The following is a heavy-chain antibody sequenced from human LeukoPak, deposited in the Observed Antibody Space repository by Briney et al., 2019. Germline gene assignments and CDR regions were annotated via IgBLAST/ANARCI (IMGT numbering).Heavy chain of an antibody. CDR2: IYPGDSDA. CDR1: GYSFTNYW. J-gene: IGHJ4*02. V-gene: IGHV5-51*01. CDR3: ARRRDLYSGGYYPFDY. Sequence: GESLKISCKGFGYSFTNYWIGWVRQMPGKGLKWMGIIYPGDSDARYSPSFQGQVTISADKSISTAYLQWSSLKASDTAMYYCARRRDLYSGGYYPFDYWGQGTLVTVSS. D-gene: IGHD1-26*01.